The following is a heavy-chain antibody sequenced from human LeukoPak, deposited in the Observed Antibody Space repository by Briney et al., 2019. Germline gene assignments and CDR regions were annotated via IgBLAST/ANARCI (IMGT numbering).Heavy chain of an antibody. D-gene: IGHD1-26*01. CDR1: GFTFSSYA. J-gene: IGHJ5*02. Sequence: GSLRLSCAASGFTFSSYAMSWIRQPPGKGLEWIGSIYYSGSTYYNPSLKSRVTISIDTSKNQFSLKLSSVTAADTAVYYCATDHTGGAKGWFDPWGQGTLVTVFS. CDR3: ATDHTGGAKGWFDP. V-gene: IGHV4-38-2*01. CDR2: IYYSGST.